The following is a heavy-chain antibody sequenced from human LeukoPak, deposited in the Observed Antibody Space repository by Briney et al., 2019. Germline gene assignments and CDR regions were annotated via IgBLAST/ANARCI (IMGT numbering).Heavy chain of an antibody. CDR1: GFTVSSNY. Sequence: PGGSLRLSCAASGFTVSSNYMSWVRQAPGKGLEWVSVIYSGGSTYYADSVKGRFTISRDNSKNTLYLQMDSLRAEDTAVYYCARDGVVGAIDYWGQGTLVTVSS. D-gene: IGHD1-26*01. J-gene: IGHJ4*02. V-gene: IGHV3-53*01. CDR3: ARDGVVGAIDY. CDR2: IYSGGST.